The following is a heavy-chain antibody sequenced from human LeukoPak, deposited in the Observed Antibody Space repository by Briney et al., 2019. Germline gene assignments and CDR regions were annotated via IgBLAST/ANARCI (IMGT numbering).Heavy chain of an antibody. J-gene: IGHJ3*02. D-gene: IGHD4-17*01. V-gene: IGHV1-18*01. Sequence: GASVKVSCKASGYTFTSYGISWVRQAPGQGLEWMGWISAYNGNTNYAQKLQGRVTMTTDTSTSTAYMELRSLRSDDTAVYYCARDRDFSMTTVIHDAFDIWGQGTMVTVSS. CDR2: ISAYNGNT. CDR1: GYTFTSYG. CDR3: ARDRDFSMTTVIHDAFDI.